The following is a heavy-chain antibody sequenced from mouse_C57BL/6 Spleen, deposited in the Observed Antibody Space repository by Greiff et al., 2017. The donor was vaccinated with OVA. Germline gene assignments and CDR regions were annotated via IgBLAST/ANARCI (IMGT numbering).Heavy chain of an antibody. V-gene: IGHV1-82*01. CDR3: ARGGDYDGDYYAMDY. CDR1: GYAFSSSW. J-gene: IGHJ4*01. Sequence: VQLQQSGPELVKPGASVKISCKASGYAFSSSWMHWVKQRPGQGLEWIGRIYPGDGDTNYNGKFKSKATLTADKSSSTAYMQLSSLTSSDAAVFYCARGGDYDGDYYAMDYWGQGTSVTVSS. CDR2: IYPGDGDT. D-gene: IGHD2-4*01.